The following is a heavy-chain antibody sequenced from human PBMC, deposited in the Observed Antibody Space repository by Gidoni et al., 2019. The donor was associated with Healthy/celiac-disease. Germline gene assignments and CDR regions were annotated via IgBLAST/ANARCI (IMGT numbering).Heavy chain of an antibody. CDR3: AKDLEVWNYGVGYFDY. J-gene: IGHJ4*02. V-gene: IGHV3-30*18. D-gene: IGHD1-7*01. Sequence: QVQLVESGGGVVQPGRSLRLSCAASGFTFSSYGMHWVRQAPGKGLEWVAVISYDGSNKYYADSVKGRFTISRDNSKNTLYLQMNSLRAEDTAVYYCAKDLEVWNYGVGYFDYWGQGTLVTVSS. CDR2: ISYDGSNK. CDR1: GFTFSSYG.